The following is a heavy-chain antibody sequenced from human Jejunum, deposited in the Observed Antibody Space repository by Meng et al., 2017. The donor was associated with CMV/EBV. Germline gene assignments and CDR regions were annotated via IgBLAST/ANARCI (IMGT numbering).Heavy chain of an antibody. J-gene: IGHJ4*02. V-gene: IGHV1-18*01. Sequence: QVQLVQSGAGAKKPGASMKVSCTASGYIFTNYDISWVRQAPGQGLEWMGWISVKNGEAKYPQNFQGRVTMTTDTTTNTAYMDLRSLRSDDTAVYYCARVEVGITSGDYWGQGTLVTVSS. CDR1: GYIFTNYD. CDR3: ARVEVGITSGDY. D-gene: IGHD1-26*01. CDR2: ISVKNGEA.